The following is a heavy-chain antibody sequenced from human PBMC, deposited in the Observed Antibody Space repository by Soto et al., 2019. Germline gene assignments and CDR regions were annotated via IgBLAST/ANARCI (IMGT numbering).Heavy chain of an antibody. V-gene: IGHV3-64*01. CDR2: LSGNGRST. D-gene: IGHD4-17*01. Sequence: EVQLVEAGGDLVQPGGSLRLSCAASGFTFSMHAIHWVRQAPGKGLDFVSGLSGNGRSTYYANSVKGRFTISRDNSKNTLYLQMGSLRAEATAVYYCARVRQDYGDYDYWGQGTLVTVSS. CDR3: ARVRQDYGDYDY. CDR1: GFTFSMHA. J-gene: IGHJ4*02.